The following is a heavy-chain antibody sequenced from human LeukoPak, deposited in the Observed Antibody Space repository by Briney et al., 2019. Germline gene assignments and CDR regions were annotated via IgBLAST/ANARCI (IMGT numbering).Heavy chain of an antibody. CDR2: IIPIFGTA. CDR1: GGTFSSYA. Sequence: ASVKVSYKASGGTFSSYAISWVRQAPGQGLEWMGRIIPIFGTANYAQKFQGRVTITTDESTSTAYMELSSLRSEDTAVYYCAKWFGEFDAFDIWGQGTMVTVSS. V-gene: IGHV1-69*05. J-gene: IGHJ3*02. D-gene: IGHD3-10*01. CDR3: AKWFGEFDAFDI.